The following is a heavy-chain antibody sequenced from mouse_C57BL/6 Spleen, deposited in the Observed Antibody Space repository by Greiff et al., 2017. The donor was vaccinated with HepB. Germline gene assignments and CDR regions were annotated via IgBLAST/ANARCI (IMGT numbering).Heavy chain of an antibody. J-gene: IGHJ1*03. V-gene: IGHV1-69*01. D-gene: IGHD3-2*02. CDR2: IDPSDSYT. CDR3: ARDSSGYGYCDV. Sequence: QVQLQQPGAELVMPGASVKLSCKASGYTFTSYWMHWVKQRPGQGLEWIGEIDPSDSYTNYNQKFKGKSTLTVDKSSSTAYMQLSSLTSEDSAVYYCARDSSGYGYCDVWGTGTTVTVSS. CDR1: GYTFTSYW.